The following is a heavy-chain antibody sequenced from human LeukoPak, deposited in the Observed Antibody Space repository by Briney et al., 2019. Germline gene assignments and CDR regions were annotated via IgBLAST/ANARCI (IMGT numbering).Heavy chain of an antibody. V-gene: IGHV1-69*06. D-gene: IGHD3-16*01. Sequence: SVNVSCKASGGSFSIYAISWVRQAPGQGLEWMGRIIPIFGTPTYAQKFQGRVTITADMGSSTAYLQLTSLTSEDTARYFCAKQGAVRQDYYMDVWGNGTTVTVSS. J-gene: IGHJ6*03. CDR1: GGSFSIYA. CDR2: IIPIFGTP. CDR3: AKQGAVRQDYYMDV.